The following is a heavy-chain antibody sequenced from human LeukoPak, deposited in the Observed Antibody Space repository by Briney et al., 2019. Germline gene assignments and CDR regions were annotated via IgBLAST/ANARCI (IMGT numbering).Heavy chain of an antibody. D-gene: IGHD3-22*01. J-gene: IGHJ4*02. Sequence: GGSLRLSCAASGFTFSNAWMSWVRQAPGKGLEWVGRIKSKTDGGTTDYAAPVKGRFTISRDDSKNTLYLQMNSLRAEDTAVYYCAREPSYYYDSSGYDYWGQGTLVTVSS. CDR1: GFTFSNAW. CDR2: IKSKTDGGTT. CDR3: AREPSYYYDSSGYDY. V-gene: IGHV3-15*01.